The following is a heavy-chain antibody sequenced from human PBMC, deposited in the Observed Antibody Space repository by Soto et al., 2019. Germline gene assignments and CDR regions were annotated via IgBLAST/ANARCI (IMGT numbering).Heavy chain of an antibody. CDR1: GFTLSSYS. V-gene: IGHV3-48*01. CDR3: ARVGLKFLLGGELFHV. J-gene: IGHJ1*01. D-gene: IGHD3-16*01. Sequence: DVYLVEAGGGLVQPGGALRLSCTASGFTLSSYSMNWVRQAPGKGPEWVSHISSNSDTVDYADSVKGRFTISRDNARNSLSLQMNSLRAEDTDVYYCARVGLKFLLGGELFHVWGQGTLVTVSS. CDR2: ISSNSDTV.